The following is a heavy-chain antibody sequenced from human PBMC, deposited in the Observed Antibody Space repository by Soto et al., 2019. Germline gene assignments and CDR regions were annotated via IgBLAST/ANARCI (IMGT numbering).Heavy chain of an antibody. CDR2: ISGSGGTT. V-gene: IGHV3-23*01. CDR3: AKTLYTSVRGSFDY. J-gene: IGHJ4*02. CDR1: GFTFNSYA. D-gene: IGHD3-10*01. Sequence: GGSLRLSCAASGFTFNSYAMSWVRQAPGKGLEWVSVISGSGGTTYYADSVKGRFTLSRDNSKNTLYLQMNSLRAEDTAVYYCAKTLYTSVRGSFDYWGQGTLVTVSS.